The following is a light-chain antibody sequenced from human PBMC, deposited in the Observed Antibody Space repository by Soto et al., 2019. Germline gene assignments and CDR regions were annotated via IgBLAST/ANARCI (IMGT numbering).Light chain of an antibody. CDR2: AAS. CDR1: QGIGSY. CDR3: QQSYNAPLT. J-gene: IGKJ4*01. Sequence: DIQMTQSPSSLSAPVGDRVTITCRASQGIGSYLNWYQQKLGKAPKLLIYAASNLQSGVPLRFSGSGSGTDFTLTISSLQPEDFATYYCQQSYNAPLTFGGGTKVDNK. V-gene: IGKV1-39*01.